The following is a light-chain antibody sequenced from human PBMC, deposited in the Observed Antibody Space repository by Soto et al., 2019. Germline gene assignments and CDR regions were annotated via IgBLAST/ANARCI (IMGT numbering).Light chain of an antibody. J-gene: IGKJ1*01. CDR2: GAS. CDR1: ESVSSSY. V-gene: IGKV3-20*01. CDR3: QQYGSSPPWT. Sequence: EIVLTQSPGTLSLSPGERATLSCRASESVSSSYLAWYQLKPGQAPRLLIFGASSRATGTPDRFSGSGSGTDFTLTISRLEPEDFAVYYCQQYGSSPPWTFGQGTKVDIK.